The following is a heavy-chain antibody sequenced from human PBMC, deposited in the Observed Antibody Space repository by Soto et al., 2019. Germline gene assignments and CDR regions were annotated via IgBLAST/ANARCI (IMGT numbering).Heavy chain of an antibody. CDR3: VRDRGTQMHLFVWDN. D-gene: IGHD3-10*01. V-gene: IGHV1-69*01. J-gene: IGHJ4*02. Sequence: QVQLVQSGAEAKKPGSSVKVSCKASGGTFSNYAFSWVRQAPGQGLEWMGGIIPIFQTTTYPQMFQDRVTITADGSTSTAFRERSSLSSEDTAVYYCVRDRGTQMHLFVWDNWGQGTLVTVSS. CDR2: IIPIFQTT. CDR1: GGTFSNYA.